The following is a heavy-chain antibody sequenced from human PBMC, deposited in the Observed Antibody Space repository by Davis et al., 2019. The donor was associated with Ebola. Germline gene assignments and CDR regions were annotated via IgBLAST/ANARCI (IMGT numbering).Heavy chain of an antibody. CDR3: ARDRYNWNDFDY. V-gene: IGHV1-3*01. CDR2: INVCNGTT. CDR1: AYTFTSYI. Sequence: ASAKVSCNASAYTFTSYIIHWVRHAPAHRPEWLGSINVCNGTTESVQKFQGRVTITGDTSASTAYMELRSLRSDDTAMYYCARDRYNWNDFDYWGQGTLVTVSS. D-gene: IGHD1-20*01. J-gene: IGHJ4*02.